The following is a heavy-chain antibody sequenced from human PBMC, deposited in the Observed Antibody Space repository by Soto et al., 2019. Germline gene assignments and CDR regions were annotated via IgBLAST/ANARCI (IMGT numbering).Heavy chain of an antibody. CDR3: ARVIGSYSSSWYRGNWFDP. J-gene: IGHJ5*02. Sequence: ASVKVSCKASGGTFSSYAISWVRQAPGQGLEWMGGIIPIFGTANYAQKFQGRVTITADESTSTAYMELSSLRSEDTAVYYCARVIGSYSSSWYRGNWFDPWGQGTQVTV. CDR2: IIPIFGTA. CDR1: GGTFSSYA. D-gene: IGHD6-13*01. V-gene: IGHV1-69*13.